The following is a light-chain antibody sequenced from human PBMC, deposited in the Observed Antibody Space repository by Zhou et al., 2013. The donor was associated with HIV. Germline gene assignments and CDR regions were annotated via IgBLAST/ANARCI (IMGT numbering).Light chain of an antibody. J-gene: IGKJ2*03. CDR3: MQATQWRS. CDR1: QSLVYNNGNTY. V-gene: IGKV2-30*01. CDR2: EVS. Sequence: DVVMTQSPLSLPVTLGQPASISCRSSQSLVYNNGNTYLSWFHQRPGQSPRRLIYEVSNRDSGVPDRFSGSGAGTDFTLKISRVEAEDVGVYYCMQATQWRSFGQGTKLEIK.